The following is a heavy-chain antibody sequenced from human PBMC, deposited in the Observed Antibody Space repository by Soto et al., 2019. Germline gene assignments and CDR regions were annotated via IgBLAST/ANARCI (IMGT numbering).Heavy chain of an antibody. V-gene: IGHV4-34*01. CDR1: GGSFSGYY. Sequence: SDTLSLTCAVYGGSFSGYYWSWIRQPPGKGLEWIGEINHSGSTNYNPSLKSRVTISVDTSKNQFSLKLSSATAADTAVYYCAKNLRYCSGGRCFTNDYWGQGTLVTVSS. D-gene: IGHD2-15*01. J-gene: IGHJ4*02. CDR2: INHSGST. CDR3: AKNLRYCSGGRCFTNDY.